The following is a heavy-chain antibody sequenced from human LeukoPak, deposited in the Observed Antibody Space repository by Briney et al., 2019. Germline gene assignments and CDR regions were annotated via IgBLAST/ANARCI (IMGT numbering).Heavy chain of an antibody. CDR3: ASRVYYGRAVY. V-gene: IGHV4-4*07. D-gene: IGHD5/OR15-5a*01. Sequence: SETLSLTCTVSGGSISSYYWSWIRQPAGKGLEWIGRIYNSGDTKYNPSLKSRVTMSVDTSQNQISLNLRSVTAADTAVYYCASRVYYGRAVYWGQGTLVTVSS. CDR1: GGSISSYY. J-gene: IGHJ4*02. CDR2: IYNSGDT.